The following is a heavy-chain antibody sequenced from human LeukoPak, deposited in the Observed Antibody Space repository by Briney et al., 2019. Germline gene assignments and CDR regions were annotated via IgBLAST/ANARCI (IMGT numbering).Heavy chain of an antibody. J-gene: IGHJ4*02. V-gene: IGHV4-39*01. Sequence: SETLSLTCTVSGGSISSSSYYWGWIRQPPGKGLEWIGSISYSGSTYYNPSLKSRVTISVDTSKNQFSLKLSSVTAADTAVYYCARSVDSLLNFDYWGQGTLITVSS. CDR2: ISYSGST. CDR3: ARSVDSLLNFDY. D-gene: IGHD3-22*01. CDR1: GGSISSSSYY.